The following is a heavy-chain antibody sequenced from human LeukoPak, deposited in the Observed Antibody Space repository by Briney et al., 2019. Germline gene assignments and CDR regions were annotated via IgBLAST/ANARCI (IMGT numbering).Heavy chain of an antibody. CDR1: GGSFSGYY. CDR3: ARDTSIAAAGTRTYYLDY. V-gene: IGHV4-34*01. D-gene: IGHD6-13*01. J-gene: IGHJ4*02. CDR2: INHSGST. Sequence: SETLSLTCAVYGGSFSGYYWSWIRQPPGKGLEWIWEINHSGSTNYNPSLKSRVTISVDTSKNQFSLKLSSVTAADTAVYYCARDTSIAAAGTRTYYLDYWGQGTLVTVSS.